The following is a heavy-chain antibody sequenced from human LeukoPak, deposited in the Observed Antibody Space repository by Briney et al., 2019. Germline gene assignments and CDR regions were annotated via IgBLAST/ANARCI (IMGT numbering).Heavy chain of an antibody. CDR3: ARRRRITMVRAIDY. V-gene: IGHV4-34*01. J-gene: IGHJ4*02. Sequence: SETLSLTCAVYGGSFSGYYWSWIRQPPGKGLEWIGEINHSGSTNYNPSLKSRVTISVDTSKNQFSLKLSSVTAADTAVYYCARRRRITMVRAIDYWGQGTLVTVSS. D-gene: IGHD3-10*01. CDR2: INHSGST. CDR1: GGSFSGYY.